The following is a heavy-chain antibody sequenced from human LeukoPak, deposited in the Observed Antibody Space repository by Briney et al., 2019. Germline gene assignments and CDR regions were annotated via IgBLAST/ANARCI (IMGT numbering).Heavy chain of an antibody. CDR1: GFTFRNFG. CDR2: ISNDGSNK. CDR3: AIPDADAFDI. Sequence: GGSLRLSCAASGFTFRNFGIHWVRQAPGKGPEWVAVISNDGSNKYYADSVRGRFTISRDNPKNTLYLQMNSLRAEDTAVYYCAIPDADAFDIWGQGTMVTVSS. V-gene: IGHV3-30*03. J-gene: IGHJ3*02.